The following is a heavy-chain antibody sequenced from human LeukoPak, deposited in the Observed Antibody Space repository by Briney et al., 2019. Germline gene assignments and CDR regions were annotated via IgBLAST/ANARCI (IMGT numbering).Heavy chain of an antibody. CDR2: IYYSGST. CDR3: ARNRRDAYNQFDY. CDR1: GGSISRYY. Sequence: PSETLSLTCTVSGGSISRYYWSWIRQPPGKGLEWIGYIYYSGSTNYNPSLKSRVTISVDTSKNQFSLKLGSVTAADTAVYYCARNRRDAYNQFDYWGQGTLVTVSS. J-gene: IGHJ4*02. V-gene: IGHV4-59*01. D-gene: IGHD5-24*01.